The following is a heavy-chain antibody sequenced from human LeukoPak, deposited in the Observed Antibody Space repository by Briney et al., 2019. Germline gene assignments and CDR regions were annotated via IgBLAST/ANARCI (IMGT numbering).Heavy chain of an antibody. D-gene: IGHD6-13*01. Sequence: SETLSLTCTVSGGSISSYYWSWIRQPPGKGLEWIGYIYYSGSTNYNPSLKSQVTISVDTSKNQFSLKLSSVTAADTAVYYCASTYSSSWNWFDPWGQGTLVTVSS. V-gene: IGHV4-59*01. J-gene: IGHJ5*02. CDR2: IYYSGST. CDR3: ASTYSSSWNWFDP. CDR1: GGSISSYY.